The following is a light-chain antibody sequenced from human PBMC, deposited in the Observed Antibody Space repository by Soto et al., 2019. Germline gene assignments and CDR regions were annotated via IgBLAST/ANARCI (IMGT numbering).Light chain of an antibody. V-gene: IGKV3-20*01. J-gene: IGKJ1*01. CDR2: GAS. CDR1: QSVSSSY. CDR3: QQYGSSV. Sequence: EIVLTQSPGTLSLSPGERATLSCRASQSVSSSYLAWYQQKPGQAPRLLIYGASSRATGIPDRFSGSGSGTDFTLPTSRLEPEDFAVYYCQQYGSSVFGKGTKVEIK.